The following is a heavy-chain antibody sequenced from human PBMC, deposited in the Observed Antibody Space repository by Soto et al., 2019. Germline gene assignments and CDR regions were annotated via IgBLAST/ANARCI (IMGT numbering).Heavy chain of an antibody. CDR1: GYTFTSYG. Sequence: VASVKVSCKASGYTFTSYGISWVRQAPGQGLEWMGWISAYNGNTNYAQKLQGRVTMTTGTSTSTAYMELRSLRSDDTAVYYCARDSDLRYFDILLDYWGQGTLVTVSS. J-gene: IGHJ4*02. CDR2: ISAYNGNT. D-gene: IGHD3-9*01. V-gene: IGHV1-18*04. CDR3: ARDSDLRYFDILLDY.